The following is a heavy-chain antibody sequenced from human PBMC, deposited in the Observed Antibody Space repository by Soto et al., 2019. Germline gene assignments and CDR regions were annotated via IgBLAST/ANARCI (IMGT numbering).Heavy chain of an antibody. D-gene: IGHD1-1*01. V-gene: IGHV4-4*02. Sequence: QVQLQESGPGLVKPSGTLSLTCAVSGDSISSNDWWTWVRQPPGKGLEWIGQIYRTGSTNYNPSLESRVTISVDKSKNQFSLKLNSVTAADTAVYYCARDSCNERGFDYWGQGTLVTVSS. CDR3: ARDSCNERGFDY. CDR1: GDSISSNDW. CDR2: IYRTGST. J-gene: IGHJ4*02.